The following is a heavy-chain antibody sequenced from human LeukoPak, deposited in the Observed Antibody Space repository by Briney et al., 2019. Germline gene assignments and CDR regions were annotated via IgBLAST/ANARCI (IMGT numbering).Heavy chain of an antibody. CDR2: ISSSSSYI. CDR3: VRYLNGMDV. D-gene: IGHD3-9*01. CDR1: GFTFSSYS. V-gene: IGHV3-21*01. J-gene: IGHJ6*02. Sequence: GGSLRLSCAASGFTFSSYSMNWVRQAPGKGLEWVSSISSSSSYIYYAGSVKGRFTISRDNAKNSLYLQMNSLRAEDTAVYYCVRYLNGMDVWGQGTTVTVSS.